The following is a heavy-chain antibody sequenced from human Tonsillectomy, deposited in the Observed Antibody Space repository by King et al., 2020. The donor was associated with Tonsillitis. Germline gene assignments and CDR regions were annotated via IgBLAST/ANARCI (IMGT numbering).Heavy chain of an antibody. CDR3: ARGYCTNGICLDAFDI. Sequence: QLQESGQGLVKPSQTLSLTCDVSGGSISSGEYSGSWIRQPPGKGREWMEDIYYSGSTYYNPSLKSRGSISVDTSKNQFSLWLNSVTAADTAVYFCARGYCTNGICLDAFDIWGQGTGVTVSS. V-gene: IGHV4-30-4*07. J-gene: IGHJ3*02. CDR2: IYYSGST. CDR1: GGSISSGEYS. D-gene: IGHD2-8*01.